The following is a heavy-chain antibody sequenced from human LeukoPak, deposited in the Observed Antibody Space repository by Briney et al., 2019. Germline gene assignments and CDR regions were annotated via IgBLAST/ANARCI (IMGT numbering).Heavy chain of an antibody. CDR3: ARGPVYGDHYWDV. CDR1: GFTFSSYA. CDR2: ISSSSSYI. V-gene: IGHV3-21*01. D-gene: IGHD4-17*01. J-gene: IGHJ6*04. Sequence: GGSLRLSCAASGFTFSSYAMNWVRQAPGKGLEWVSSISSSSSYIYYADSVKGRFTISRDNAKNSLYLQMNSLRAEDTAVYYCARGPVYGDHYWDVWGKGTTVTVSS.